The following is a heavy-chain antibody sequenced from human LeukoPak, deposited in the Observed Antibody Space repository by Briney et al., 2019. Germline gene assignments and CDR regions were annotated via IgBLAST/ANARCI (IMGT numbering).Heavy chain of an antibody. CDR1: AYAFTGYY. Sequence: APVKACSTASAYAFTGYYIHRVRQSPGQGLEGMGWINLNNGVTNSANNFQDRVTMTRDTSINTTYMELGRLRVDDTAMYYCARSHTNIGGFPPHWG. D-gene: IGHD2-8*01. J-gene: IGHJ1*01. CDR2: INLNNGVT. V-gene: IGHV1-2*02. CDR3: ARSHTNIGGFPPH.